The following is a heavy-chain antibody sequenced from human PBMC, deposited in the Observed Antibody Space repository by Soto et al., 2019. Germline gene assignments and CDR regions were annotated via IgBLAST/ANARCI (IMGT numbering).Heavy chain of an antibody. V-gene: IGHV6-1*01. J-gene: IGHJ6*02. CDR1: GDSVPSNSAA. Sequence: SQTLSLTCAISGDSVPSNSAAWNWIRQSPSRGLEWLGRTYYRSKWYNDYAVSVKSRITINPDTSKNQFSLQLNSVTPEDTAVYYCARQESLYYYDSSGYGAFRGYYYGMDVWGQGTTVTVSS. CDR3: ARQESLYYYDSSGYGAFRGYYYGMDV. D-gene: IGHD3-22*01. CDR2: TYYRSKWYN.